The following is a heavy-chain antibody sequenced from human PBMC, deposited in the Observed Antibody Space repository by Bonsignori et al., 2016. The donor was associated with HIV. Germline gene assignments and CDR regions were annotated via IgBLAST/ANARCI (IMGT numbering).Heavy chain of an antibody. V-gene: IGHV4-39*07. CDR3: ARENDYYDSSDHYYYYYMDV. Sequence: QLQLRESGTGLVKPSETLSLTCTVSDDSISSSTYYWGWIRQPPGKGLEWIGSTYYTGSTYYNPSLKSRVTISIDTSKNQFSLRLSSVTAADTAVYYCARENDYYDSSDHYYYYYMDVWGKGTTVT. D-gene: IGHD3-22*01. CDR2: TYYTGST. CDR1: DDSISSSTYY. J-gene: IGHJ6*03.